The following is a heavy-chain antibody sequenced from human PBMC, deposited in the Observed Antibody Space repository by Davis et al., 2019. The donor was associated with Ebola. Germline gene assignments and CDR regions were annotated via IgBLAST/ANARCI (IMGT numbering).Heavy chain of an antibody. J-gene: IGHJ5*02. CDR3: ARDDKGGRWSWFDP. D-gene: IGHD4-23*01. V-gene: IGHV1-69*04. CDR1: GGTFSSYA. Sequence: AASVKVSCKASGGTFSSYAISWVRQAPGQGLEWMGRIIPILGIANYAQKLQGRVTLTTDASTSTASMELRSLRSDDTAVYYCARDDKGGRWSWFDPWGQGTLVTVSS. CDR2: IIPILGIA.